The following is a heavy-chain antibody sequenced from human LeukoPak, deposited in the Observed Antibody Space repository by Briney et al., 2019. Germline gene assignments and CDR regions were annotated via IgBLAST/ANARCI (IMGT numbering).Heavy chain of an antibody. Sequence: GGSLRLSCVVSGFIFDDYAMHWVRQAPGKGPEWVSGISSNSESIGYADSVKGRFTISRDNAKNSLYLQMNSLRAEDTAVYYCAELGIIMIGGVWGKGTTVTISS. V-gene: IGHV3-9*01. J-gene: IGHJ6*04. CDR3: AELGIIMIGGV. CDR1: GFIFDDYA. CDR2: ISSNSESI. D-gene: IGHD3-10*02.